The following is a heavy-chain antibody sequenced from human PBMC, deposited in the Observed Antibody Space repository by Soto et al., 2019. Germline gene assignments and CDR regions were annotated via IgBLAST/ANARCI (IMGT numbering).Heavy chain of an antibody. CDR2: IYYSGST. J-gene: IGHJ4*02. Sequence: SETLSLTCTVPGGSISSSSYYWGWIRQPPGKGLEWLGSIYYSGSTYYNPSLKSRVTISVDTSKNQFSLKLSSVTAADTAVYYGARAARATTRQTYYFDYWGQGTLVTVSS. V-gene: IGHV4-39*01. CDR1: GGSISSSSYY. D-gene: IGHD1-26*01. CDR3: ARAARATTRQTYYFDY.